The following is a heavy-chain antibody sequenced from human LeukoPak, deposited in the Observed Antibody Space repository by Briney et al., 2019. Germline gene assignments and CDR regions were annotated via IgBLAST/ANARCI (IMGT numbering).Heavy chain of an antibody. D-gene: IGHD1-14*01. CDR1: GYNFINYG. Sequence: ASVTVSCKASGYNFINYGISWVRQAPGQGLDWMGWISTYNGNSIYAQKFQGRVTMTTDTSTSIGYMDLRSLTSDDTAVYYCARVARTAVGIRYYFDEWGQGTLVSVSS. J-gene: IGHJ4*02. CDR2: ISTYNGNS. V-gene: IGHV1-18*01. CDR3: ARVARTAVGIRYYFDE.